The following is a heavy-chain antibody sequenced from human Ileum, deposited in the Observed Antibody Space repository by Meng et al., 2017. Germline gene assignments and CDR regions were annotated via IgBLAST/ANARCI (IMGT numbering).Heavy chain of an antibody. CDR2: IFQSGST. D-gene: IGHD1-14*01. CDR1: GVSISSAIW. Sequence: QWQLQGSGPGRAKPSGTLPLPFAVSGVSISSAIWWGWVRQPPGKGLEWIGEIFQSGSTNYNPSLKSRVSISVDKSKNHLSLSLSSVTAADTAVYYCAKAAAYNLDIWGQGALVTVSS. CDR3: AKAAAYNLDI. J-gene: IGHJ4*02. V-gene: IGHV4-4*02.